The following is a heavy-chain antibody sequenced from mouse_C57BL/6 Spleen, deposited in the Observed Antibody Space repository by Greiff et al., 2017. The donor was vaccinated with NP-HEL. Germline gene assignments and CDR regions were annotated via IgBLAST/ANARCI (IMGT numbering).Heavy chain of an antibody. CDR1: GYTFTSYW. Sequence: QVQLQQPGAELVMPGASVKLSCKASGYTFTSYWMHWVKQRPGQGLAWLGEIDPSDSYTNYNQKFKGKSTLTVDKSSSTAYMQLSSLTSEDSAVYYCARGASTMVTTAFAYWGQGTLVTVSA. J-gene: IGHJ3*01. CDR3: ARGASTMVTTAFAY. CDR2: IDPSDSYT. D-gene: IGHD2-2*01. V-gene: IGHV1-69*01.